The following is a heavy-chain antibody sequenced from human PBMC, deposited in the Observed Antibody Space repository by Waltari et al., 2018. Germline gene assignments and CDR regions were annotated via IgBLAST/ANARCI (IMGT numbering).Heavy chain of an antibody. J-gene: IGHJ6*03. V-gene: IGHV4-34*01. Sequence: QVQLQQWGARLLKPSETLSLTCAVYGGSFSGYYWSWIRQPPGKGLEWIGEIKHSGSTNYNPSLKSRVTISVDTSKNQFSLKLSSVTAADTAVYYCASLTGYYYYYYYMDVWGKGTTVTVSS. CDR2: IKHSGST. D-gene: IGHD7-27*01. CDR3: ASLTGYYYYYYYMDV. CDR1: GGSFSGYY.